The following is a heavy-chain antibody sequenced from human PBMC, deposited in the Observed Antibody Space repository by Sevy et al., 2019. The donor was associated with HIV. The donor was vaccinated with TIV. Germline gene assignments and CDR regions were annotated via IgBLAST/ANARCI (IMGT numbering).Heavy chain of an antibody. Sequence: ASVKVSCKASGYTFTGYYMHWVRQAPGQGLEWMGWINPNSGGTNYAQKFQGRVTMTRDTSISTAYMELSRLRSDDTAVYYCARALGSGIVYYYGMDVWGQGTTVTVSS. V-gene: IGHV1-2*02. D-gene: IGHD3-10*01. CDR2: INPNSGGT. J-gene: IGHJ6*02. CDR3: ARALGSGIVYYYGMDV. CDR1: GYTFTGYY.